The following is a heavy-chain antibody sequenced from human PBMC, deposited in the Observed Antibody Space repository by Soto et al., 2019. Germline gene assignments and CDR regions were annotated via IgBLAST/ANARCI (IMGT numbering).Heavy chain of an antibody. CDR3: ARPANAVADHFDL. Sequence: GESLKISCQVSGYTFTIYWIGWVRQMPGKGLEWMGIIYPSDSDTRYSPSFQGQVTISADQSINTAYLQWDSLKASDTAIYYCARPANAVADHFDLWGQGTPVTVSS. CDR2: IYPSDSDT. J-gene: IGHJ4*02. CDR1: GYTFTIYW. D-gene: IGHD2-15*01. V-gene: IGHV5-51*01.